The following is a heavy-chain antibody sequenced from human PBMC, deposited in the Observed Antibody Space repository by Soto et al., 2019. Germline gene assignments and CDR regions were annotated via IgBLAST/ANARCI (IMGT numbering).Heavy chain of an antibody. Sequence: EVPLVESGGGLVQAGESLRLSCEASGFTFSNYWMHWVRQVPGKGLVWVSRIKGDVSSMNYADSVKGRFTISRDNAKNTVFLQMDSLGAEDTAVYYCARGIPGHYGFDVWGQGTMVTVSS. D-gene: IGHD3-10*01. CDR2: IKGDVSSM. CDR3: ARGIPGHYGFDV. V-gene: IGHV3-74*01. CDR1: GFTFSNYW. J-gene: IGHJ3*01.